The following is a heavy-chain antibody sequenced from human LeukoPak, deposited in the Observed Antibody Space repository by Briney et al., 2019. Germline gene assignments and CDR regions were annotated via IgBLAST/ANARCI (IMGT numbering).Heavy chain of an antibody. V-gene: IGHV3-23*01. CDR2: ISGSGGST. CDR3: ANLWSGYTTDY. D-gene: IGHD3-3*01. J-gene: IGHJ4*02. Sequence: GGSLRLSCAASGFTFSSYAMSWVRQAPGKGLEWVSAISGSGGSTYYADSVKGRFTISRDNSKNTLYLQMNSLRAEDTAIYYCANLWSGYTTDYWGQGTLVTVSS. CDR1: GFTFSSYA.